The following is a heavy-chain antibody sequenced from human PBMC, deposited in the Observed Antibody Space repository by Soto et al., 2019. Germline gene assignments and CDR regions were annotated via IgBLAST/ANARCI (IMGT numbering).Heavy chain of an antibody. J-gene: IGHJ4*02. CDR2: IHYSRST. Sequence: SLTMCLTRSVAGGKIVSVGCCWSWKNKHPGKGLEWIGYIHYSRSTYYNPSLKSRLTISLDTSENQFSLKLSSVSAADTAVYYCARVVAMTTLPNTLFDYWGQGALVTVSS. CDR3: ARVVAMTTLPNTLFDY. V-gene: IGHV4-31*02. D-gene: IGHD4-4*01. CDR1: GGKIVSVGCC.